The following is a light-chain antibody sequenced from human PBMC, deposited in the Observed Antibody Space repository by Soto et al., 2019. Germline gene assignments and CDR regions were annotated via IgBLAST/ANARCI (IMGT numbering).Light chain of an antibody. CDR3: QQYNNWPPYT. CDR2: GAS. V-gene: IGKV3-15*01. CDR1: RSVSSN. J-gene: IGKJ2*01. Sequence: EIVMTQSPATLSVSPGERATLSCRASRSVSSNLAWYQQKPGQAPRLLMYGASTRATGIPARFSGSGSGTEFTLTISSLQSEDFAVYYCQQYNNWPPYTFGQG.